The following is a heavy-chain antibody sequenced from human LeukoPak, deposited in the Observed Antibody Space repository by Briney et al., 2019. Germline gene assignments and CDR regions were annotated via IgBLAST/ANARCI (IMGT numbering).Heavy chain of an antibody. D-gene: IGHD3-9*01. J-gene: IGHJ4*02. CDR3: ARVHATGYFSLDLGY. CDR2: INPNTGGT. CDR1: GYTFTGYF. Sequence: ASVRVSCKASGYTFTGYFMHWVRQAPGQGLDWMGWINPNTGGTKYAQKFQGRVTMTRDTSIGTAYLELSTVTSDDTAVYFCARVHATGYFSLDLGYWGQGTLVTVSS. V-gene: IGHV1-2*02.